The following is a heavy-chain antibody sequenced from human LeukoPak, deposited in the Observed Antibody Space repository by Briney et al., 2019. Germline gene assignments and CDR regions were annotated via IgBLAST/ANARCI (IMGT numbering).Heavy chain of an antibody. J-gene: IGHJ6*03. V-gene: IGHV3-48*04. CDR2: ISSSGSTI. Sequence: GGSLRLSCAASGFTFSSYWMHWVRQAPGKGLEWVSYISSSGSTIYYADSVKGRFTISRDNAKNSLYLQMNSLRAEDTAVYYCARSGVSRLYYYMDVWGKGTTVTVSS. D-gene: IGHD3-10*01. CDR3: ARSGVSRLYYYMDV. CDR1: GFTFSSYW.